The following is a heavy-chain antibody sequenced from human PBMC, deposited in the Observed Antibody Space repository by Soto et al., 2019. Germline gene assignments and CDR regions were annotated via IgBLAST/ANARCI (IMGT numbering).Heavy chain of an antibody. Sequence: AGSLRLPCSPSAFTFSSYGLHCVRQAQGKGLVWRAVVWYVGSNKYYADSVRGRFTISGDTSKNTLYLQMHGLSAQLTALYHGARGPEDYYGMDVWGQGT. CDR1: AFTFSSYG. CDR3: ARGPEDYYGMDV. J-gene: IGHJ6*02. CDR2: VWYVGSNK. V-gene: IGHV3-33*01.